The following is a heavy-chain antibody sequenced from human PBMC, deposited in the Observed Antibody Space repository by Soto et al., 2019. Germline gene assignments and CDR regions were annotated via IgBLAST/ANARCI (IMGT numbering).Heavy chain of an antibody. Sequence: GGSLRLSCAASGFSFSDHYMDWVRQAPGKGLEWVGRSRNKANSYSTEYAASVKGRFTISRDDSNNSLHLQMNSLQTEDTAVYYCARALHDRRSYWLDPSGQGLLVTVSS. V-gene: IGHV3-72*01. CDR2: SRNKANSYST. CDR1: GFSFSDHY. CDR3: ARALHDRRSYWLDP. D-gene: IGHD3-22*01. J-gene: IGHJ5*02.